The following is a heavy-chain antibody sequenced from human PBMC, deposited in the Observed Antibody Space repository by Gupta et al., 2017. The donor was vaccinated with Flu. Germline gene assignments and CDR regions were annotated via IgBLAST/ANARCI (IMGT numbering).Heavy chain of an antibody. V-gene: IGHV3-53*02. J-gene: IGHJ4*02. CDR2: FDVGGAT. CDR1: GFTVSSSY. Sequence: EVQLVETGGGLIQPGGSLRLSCAASGFTVSSSYMSWVRQAPGKGLEWVAVFDVGGATYYADSVRCRFTISRDNSENTLYLQMNSLRAEDTAVYYCARGDGYNYLGHWGQGTLVTVSS. CDR3: ARGDGYNYLGH. D-gene: IGHD5-24*01.